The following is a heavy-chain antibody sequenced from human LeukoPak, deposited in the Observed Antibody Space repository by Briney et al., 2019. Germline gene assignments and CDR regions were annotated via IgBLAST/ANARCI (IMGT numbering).Heavy chain of an antibody. Sequence: NPSETLSLTCSVSGGSISSSSYYWGWIRQPPGKGLEWIGSIYYSGNTYYNPSLKSRVTISVDTSKNQFSLKVSSVTAADTAVYYCASLAAAGYLQHWGQGTLVTVSS. J-gene: IGHJ1*01. D-gene: IGHD6-13*01. CDR3: ASLAAAGYLQH. CDR2: IYYSGNT. CDR1: GGSISSSSYY. V-gene: IGHV4-39*01.